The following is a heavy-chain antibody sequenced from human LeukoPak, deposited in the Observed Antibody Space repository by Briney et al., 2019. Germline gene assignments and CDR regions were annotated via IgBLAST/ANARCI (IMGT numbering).Heavy chain of an antibody. CDR1: GYSISSSNW. D-gene: IGHD6-13*01. CDR3: ARILAAAGTVLAFDI. Sequence: SETLSLTCAVSGYSISSSNWWGWIRPPPGKGLEWIGYIYYSGSIYYNPSLKSRVTMSVDTSKNQFSLKLSSVTAVDTAVYYCARILAAAGTVLAFDIWGQGAMVTVSS. J-gene: IGHJ3*02. CDR2: IYYSGSI. V-gene: IGHV4-28*05.